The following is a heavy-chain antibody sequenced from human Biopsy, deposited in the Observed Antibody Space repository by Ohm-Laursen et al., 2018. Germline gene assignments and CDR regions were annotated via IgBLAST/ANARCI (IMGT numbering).Heavy chain of an antibody. CDR1: GGSISSSTTYY. V-gene: IGHV4-39*01. CDR3: ARHPTGFWFDP. CDR2: IYNTETT. J-gene: IGHJ5*02. Sequence: SQTLSLTCAVSGGSISSSTTYYWAWLRQPPGKGLEWIGSIYNTETTFYNPSLKSTVTISVDTSTNQFSLKVSSVTAADTALYFCARHPTGFWFDPWGHGTLVTVSS.